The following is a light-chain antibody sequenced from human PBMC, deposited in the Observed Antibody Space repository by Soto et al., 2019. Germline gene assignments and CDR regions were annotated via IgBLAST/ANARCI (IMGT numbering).Light chain of an antibody. CDR2: AAS. CDR1: QSVTNNY. J-gene: IGKJ1*01. V-gene: IGKV3-20*01. CDR3: QQYGNSITST. Sequence: EVVLTQSPGTVSLSPGERATLSCRASQSVTNNYLAWYQQKAGQAPRLLIYAASSRATGIPDRFSGSGSRTDFTLSISRLEPEDFAVYYCQQYGNSITSTFGQGTKVEIK.